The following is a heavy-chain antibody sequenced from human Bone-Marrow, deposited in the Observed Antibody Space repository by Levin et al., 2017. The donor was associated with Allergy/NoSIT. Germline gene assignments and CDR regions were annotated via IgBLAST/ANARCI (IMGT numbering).Heavy chain of an antibody. Sequence: RTGGSLRLSCAVSGFTFSSYAMHWVRQTPGKGLEWVAVIWYDGSNKYYTDSVKGRFTISRDNSKNTLYLQMDSLRAEDTAVYYCAREGVSPSGFSGGRGWIGPWGQGTLVTVSS. J-gene: IGHJ5*02. V-gene: IGHV3-33*01. CDR1: GFTFSSYA. D-gene: IGHD3-9*01. CDR2: IWYDGSNK. CDR3: AREGVSPSGFSGGRGWIGP.